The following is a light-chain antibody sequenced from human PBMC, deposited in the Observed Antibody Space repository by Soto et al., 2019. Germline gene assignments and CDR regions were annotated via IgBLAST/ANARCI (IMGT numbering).Light chain of an antibody. CDR2: GAS. V-gene: IGKV3-15*01. J-gene: IGKJ1*01. CDR3: KQYNNWPPT. CDR1: QSVSSN. Sequence: EIVMTQSPATLSVSPGERATLSCRASQSVSSNLAWYQQKPGRPPGPLIFGASTRATGFPARFSGSGSGKESTLTISSLQSKYFAIYYCKQYNNWPPTFGQGTKVDIK.